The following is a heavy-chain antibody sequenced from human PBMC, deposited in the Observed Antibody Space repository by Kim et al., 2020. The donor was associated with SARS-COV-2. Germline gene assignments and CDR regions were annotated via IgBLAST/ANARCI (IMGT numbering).Heavy chain of an antibody. CDR2: ISYDGSNK. V-gene: IGHV3-30-3*01. Sequence: GGSLRLSCAASGFTFSSYAMHWVRQAPGKGLEWVAVISYDGSNKYYADSVKGRFTISRDNSKNTLYLQMNSLRAEDTAVYYCARARGGSYYHGMDVWGQGTTVTVSS. J-gene: IGHJ6*02. D-gene: IGHD1-26*01. CDR1: GFTFSSYA. CDR3: ARARGGSYYHGMDV.